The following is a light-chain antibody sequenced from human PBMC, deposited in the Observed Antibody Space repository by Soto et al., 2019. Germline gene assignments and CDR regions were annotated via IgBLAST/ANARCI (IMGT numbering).Light chain of an antibody. CDR1: QSVSSTY. J-gene: IGKJ1*01. CDR3: QHYGSSRWT. Sequence: EIALTQSPGTLSLSPGERATLSCRASQSVSSTYLAWYQQKPGQAPRLLIYGASSRATGIPDRFSGSGSGTDFTLTISRLEPEDFAVYYCQHYGSSRWTFGQGTKVDIK. CDR2: GAS. V-gene: IGKV3-20*01.